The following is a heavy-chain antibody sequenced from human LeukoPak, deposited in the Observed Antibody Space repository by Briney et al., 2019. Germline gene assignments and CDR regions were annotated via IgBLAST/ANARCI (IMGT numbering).Heavy chain of an antibody. J-gene: IGHJ6*03. CDR3: AKGVLLWFGESLYMDV. CDR2: IYSSGST. V-gene: IGHV4-59*01. D-gene: IGHD3-10*01. CDR1: GGSISRYY. Sequence: PSETLSLTCTVSGGSISRYYWSWIRQPPGKGLEWIGYIYSSGSTNYNPSLKSRVTISVDTSKNQFSLKLSSVTAADTAVYYCAKGVLLWFGESLYMDVWGKGTTVTISS.